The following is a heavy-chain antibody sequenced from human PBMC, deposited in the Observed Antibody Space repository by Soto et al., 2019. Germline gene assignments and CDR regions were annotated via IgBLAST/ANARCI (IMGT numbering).Heavy chain of an antibody. D-gene: IGHD3-16*01. J-gene: IGHJ3*02. CDR1: GGTFSSYT. CDR2: IIPILGIA. V-gene: IGHV1-69*02. Sequence: ASVKVSCKASGGTFSSYTISWVRQAPGQGLEWMGRIIPILGIANYAQKFQGRVTITADKSTSTAYMELSSLRSEDTAVYYGVALGGGYDAFDIWGQGTMVPVSS. CDR3: VALGGGYDAFDI.